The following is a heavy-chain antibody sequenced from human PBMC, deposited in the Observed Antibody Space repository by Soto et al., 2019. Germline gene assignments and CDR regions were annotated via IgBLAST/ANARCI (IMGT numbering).Heavy chain of an antibody. CDR2: MNPNSGNT. J-gene: IGHJ6*02. CDR3: ARGNLEYSSSSGYYYYYGMDV. Sequence: QVQLVQSGAEVKKPGASVKVSCKASGYTFTSYDINWVRQATGQGLEWMGWMNPNSGNTGYAQKFQGRVTMTRNTSISTAYMELSSRRSEDTAVYYCARGNLEYSSSSGYYYYYGMDVWGQGTTVTVSS. D-gene: IGHD6-6*01. V-gene: IGHV1-8*01. CDR1: GYTFTSYD.